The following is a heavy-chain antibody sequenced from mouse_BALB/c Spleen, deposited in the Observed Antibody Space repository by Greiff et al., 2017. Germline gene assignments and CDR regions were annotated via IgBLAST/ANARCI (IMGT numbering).Heavy chain of an antibody. Sequence: DVQLQESGGGLVKPGGSLKLSCAASGFTFSDYYMYWVRQTPEKRLEWVATISDGGSYTYYPDSVKGRFTISRDNAKNNLYLQMSSLKSEDTAMYYCARDNNLAWFAYWGQGTLVTVSA. D-gene: IGHD4-1*02. J-gene: IGHJ3*01. CDR3: ARDNNLAWFAY. CDR1: GFTFSDYY. CDR2: ISDGGSYT. V-gene: IGHV5-4*02.